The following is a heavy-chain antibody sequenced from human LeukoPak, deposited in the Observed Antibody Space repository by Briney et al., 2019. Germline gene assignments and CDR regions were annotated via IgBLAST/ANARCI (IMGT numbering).Heavy chain of an antibody. CDR2: IYYSGST. J-gene: IGHJ1*01. CDR1: GGSISSGGYY. V-gene: IGHV4-31*03. CDR3: ARGRGRHYYDSSPILRTNYFQH. Sequence: PSQTLSLTCTVSGGSISSGGYYWSWLRQHPGKGLEWIGYIYYSGSTYYNPSLKSRVTISVDTSKNQFSLKLSSVTAADTAVYYCARGRGRHYYDSSPILRTNYFQHWGQGTLVTVSS. D-gene: IGHD3-22*01.